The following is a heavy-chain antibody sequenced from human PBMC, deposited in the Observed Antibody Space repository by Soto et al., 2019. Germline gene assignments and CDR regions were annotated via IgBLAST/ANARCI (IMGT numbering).Heavy chain of an antibody. CDR2: LSFDGTSK. CDR1: GFTFSNYD. V-gene: IGHV3-30*18. D-gene: IGHD2-2*01. J-gene: IGHJ4*02. CDR3: AKDFYTVRVPAAPQPHYFDC. Sequence: QVQLVESGGGVVQPGRSLRLSCAASGFTFSNYDMHWVRQAPGEGLEWVAVLSFDGTSKNYADSVKGRFTISRDNSKNTLFLQMNSLRTENTAVYFCAKDFYTVRVPAAPQPHYFDCWGPGTLVTVSS.